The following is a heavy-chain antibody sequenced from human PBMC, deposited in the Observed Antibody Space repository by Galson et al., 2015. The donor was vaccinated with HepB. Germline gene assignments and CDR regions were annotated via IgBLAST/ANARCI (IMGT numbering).Heavy chain of an antibody. D-gene: IGHD6-19*01. J-gene: IGHJ4*02. CDR3: TRRGDSGWYGKEDY. V-gene: IGHV3-73*01. Sequence: SLRLSCAASGFTFSGSAIHWVRQASGKGLEWIGRIRSKANSYATGYAASVEGRFTISRDDSKNTAYLQMNSLKTEDTAVYYCTRRGDSGWYGKEDYWGQGTLATVPS. CDR2: IRSKANSYAT. CDR1: GFTFSGSA.